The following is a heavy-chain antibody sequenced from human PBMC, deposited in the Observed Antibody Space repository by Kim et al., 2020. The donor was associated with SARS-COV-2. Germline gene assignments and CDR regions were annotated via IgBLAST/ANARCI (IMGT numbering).Heavy chain of an antibody. CDR2: INHSGST. D-gene: IGHD2-2*01. CDR1: GGSFSGYY. V-gene: IGHV4-34*01. CDR3: ARGRGWWSSTQAKCSYYY. Sequence: SETLSLTCAVYGGSFSGYYWSWIRQPPGKGLEWIGEINHSGSTNYNPSLKSRVTISVDTSKNQFSLKLSSVTAADTAVYYCARGRGWWSSTQAKCSYYY. J-gene: IGHJ6*01.